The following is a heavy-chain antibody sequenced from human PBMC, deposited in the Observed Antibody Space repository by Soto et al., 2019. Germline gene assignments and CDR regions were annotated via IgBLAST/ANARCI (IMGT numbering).Heavy chain of an antibody. CDR2: IRGSGGST. CDR3: AKNTGDLRTSWYFDL. CDR1: GFTFSSYA. V-gene: IGHV3-23*01. D-gene: IGHD7-27*01. Sequence: GGSLRLPCAASGFTFSSYAMSWVRQAPGKGLEWVSAIRGSGGSTYYADSVKGRFTISRDSSKNTLYLQMNSLRAEDTAVYYCAKNTGDLRTSWYFDLWGRGPLVTVSS. J-gene: IGHJ2*01.